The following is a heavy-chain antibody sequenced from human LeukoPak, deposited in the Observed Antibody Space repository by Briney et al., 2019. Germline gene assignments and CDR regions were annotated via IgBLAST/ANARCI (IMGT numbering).Heavy chain of an antibody. Sequence: PSETLSLTCTVSGGSISSYYWSWIRQPPGKGLEWIGYIYYSGSTNYNPSLKSRVTISVDTSKNQFSLKLSSVTAADTAVYYCAREGYSYGSYNWFDPWGQGTLVTVSS. J-gene: IGHJ5*02. CDR1: GGSISSYY. D-gene: IGHD5-18*01. CDR3: AREGYSYGSYNWFDP. V-gene: IGHV4-59*12. CDR2: IYYSGST.